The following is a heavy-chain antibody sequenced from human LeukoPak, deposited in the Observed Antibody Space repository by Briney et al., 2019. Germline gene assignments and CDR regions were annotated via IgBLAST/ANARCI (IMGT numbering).Heavy chain of an antibody. CDR3: AGGREREGYSIDY. J-gene: IGHJ4*02. V-gene: IGHV3-21*01. CDR2: ISSSSSYI. Sequence: GGSLRLSCAASGFTFSSYSMNWVCQAPGKGLEWVSSISSSSSYIYYADSVKGRFTISRDNAKNSLYLQMNSLRAEDTAVYYCAGGREREGYSIDYWGQGTLVTVSS. CDR1: GFTFSSYS. D-gene: IGHD5-24*01.